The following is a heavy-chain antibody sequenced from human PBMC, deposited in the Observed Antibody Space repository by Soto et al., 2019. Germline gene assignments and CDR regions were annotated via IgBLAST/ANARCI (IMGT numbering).Heavy chain of an antibody. D-gene: IGHD6-19*01. CDR3: ARHMYSSGWQGDLDI. J-gene: IGHJ3*02. CDR1: GYSVTSYL. Sequence: VDSLKISCKFSGYSVTSYLIVFVLQMPGKGLDCMGIIYPGDSDTRYSPSFQGQVTISADKSISTAYLQWSRLKASDTAMYYCARHMYSSGWQGDLDIWGQGTMV. V-gene: IGHV5-51*01. CDR2: IYPGDSDT.